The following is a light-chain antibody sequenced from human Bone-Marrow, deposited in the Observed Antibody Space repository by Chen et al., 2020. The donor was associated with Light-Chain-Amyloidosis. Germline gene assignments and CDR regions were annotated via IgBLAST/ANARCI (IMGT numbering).Light chain of an antibody. CDR2: STD. Sequence: QTVVTQEPSLTVSPGGTVTLTCASSTGAVTSGYYPTWFQQKPGQAPRALIYSTDNKHSWTPDRFSGSLLGGKAALTLSGVLPEDEAEYYCLLYYAGAWVFGGGTKLTVL. J-gene: IGLJ3*02. CDR1: TGAVTSGYY. V-gene: IGLV7-43*01. CDR3: LLYYAGAWV.